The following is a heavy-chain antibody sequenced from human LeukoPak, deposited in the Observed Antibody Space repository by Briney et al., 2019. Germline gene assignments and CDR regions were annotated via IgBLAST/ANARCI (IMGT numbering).Heavy chain of an antibody. CDR1: GGSFSGYY. V-gene: IGHV4-34*01. J-gene: IGHJ6*03. Sequence: SETLSLTCAVYGGSFSGYYWSWIRQPPGKGLEWIGEINHSGSTNYNPSLKSRVTISVDTSKNQFSLKLSSVTAADTAVYYCARGRAKEYTMVRRAYYYYMDVWGKGTTVTVSS. CDR3: ARGRAKEYTMVRRAYYYYMDV. CDR2: INHSGST. D-gene: IGHD3-10*01.